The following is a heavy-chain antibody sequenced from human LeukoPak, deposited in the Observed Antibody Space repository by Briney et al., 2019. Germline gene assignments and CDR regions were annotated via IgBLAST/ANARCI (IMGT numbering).Heavy chain of an antibody. CDR2: IKSKVDGETT. CDR3: TASRKDY. J-gene: IGHJ4*02. V-gene: IGHV3-15*01. Sequence: GGSLRLSCAASGFTFSSYAMSWVRQAPGKGLEWVGRIKSKVDGETTDYAAPVKGRFIISRDDSKNTLYLQMNSLRTGDTAVYYCTASRKDYWGQGTLVTVSS. CDR1: GFTFSSYA.